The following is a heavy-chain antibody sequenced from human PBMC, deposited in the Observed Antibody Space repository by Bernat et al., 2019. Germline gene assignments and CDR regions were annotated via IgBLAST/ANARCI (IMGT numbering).Heavy chain of an antibody. V-gene: IGHV4-39*01. CDR2: IYYSGST. J-gene: IGHJ2*01. D-gene: IGHD5-18*01. CDR3: ASLGDTAYRYFDL. Sequence: QLQLQESGPGLVKPSETLSLTCTVSGGSISSSSYYWGWIRQPPGKGLEWIGSIYYSGSTYYNPSLKSRVTISVDTSKNQFSLKLSYVTAADTAVYYCASLGDTAYRYFDLGGRGTLVTVSS. CDR1: GGSISSSSYY.